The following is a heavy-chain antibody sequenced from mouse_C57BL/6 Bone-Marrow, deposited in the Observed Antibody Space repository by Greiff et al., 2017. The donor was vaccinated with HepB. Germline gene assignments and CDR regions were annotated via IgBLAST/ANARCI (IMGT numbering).Heavy chain of an antibody. CDR1: GYAFPNYL. CDR2: INPGSGGT. CDR3: ARSRISNYFDY. J-gene: IGHJ2*01. Sequence: QVQLQQSGAELVRPGPSVKVSCKASGYAFPNYLIEWVKQRPGQGLEWIGVINPGSGGTNYNEKFKGKATLTADKSSSTAYMQLSSLTSEDSAVYFCARSRISNYFDYWGQGTTLTVSS. V-gene: IGHV1-54*01.